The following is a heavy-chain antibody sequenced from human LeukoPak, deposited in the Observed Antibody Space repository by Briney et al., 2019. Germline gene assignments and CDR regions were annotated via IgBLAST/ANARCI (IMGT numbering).Heavy chain of an antibody. D-gene: IGHD2-2*01. CDR1: GGSISSYY. Sequence: PSETLCLTCTVSGGSISSYYWSWIRQPPGKGLEWIGYIYYSGSTNYNPSLKSRVTMSVDKSKNQFSLKLSSVTAADTAVYYWARTRRGPIVPAAMVYYYYYYMDVWGKGATVTVSS. CDR3: ARTRRGPIVPAAMVYYYYYYMDV. CDR2: IYYSGST. J-gene: IGHJ6*03. V-gene: IGHV4-59*12.